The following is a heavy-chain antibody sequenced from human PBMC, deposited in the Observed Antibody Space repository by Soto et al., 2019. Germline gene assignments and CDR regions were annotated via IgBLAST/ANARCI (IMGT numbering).Heavy chain of an antibody. CDR3: ARGIPGGYPPYGMDV. CDR1: GCTFSSYA. J-gene: IGHJ6*02. D-gene: IGHD3-22*01. V-gene: IGHV1-69*01. Sequence: SVKVSCKASGCTFSSYAIIWVRQAPGQGLEWMGGIIPIFGTANYAQKFQGRVTITADESTSTAYMELSSLRSEDTAVYYCARGIPGGYPPYGMDVWGQGTTVTVSS. CDR2: IIPIFGTA.